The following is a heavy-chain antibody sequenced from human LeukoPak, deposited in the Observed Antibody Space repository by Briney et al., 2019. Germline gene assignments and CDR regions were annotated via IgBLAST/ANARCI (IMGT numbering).Heavy chain of an antibody. J-gene: IGHJ2*01. D-gene: IGHD3-10*01. Sequence: GGSLRLSCAASGFTFSSYSMNWVRQAPGKGLEWVSSISSSSSYIYYADSVKGRFTISRDNAKNSLHLQMNSLRAEDTAVYYCARAGGDYGSGRKPLDLWGRGTLVTVSS. CDR2: ISSSSSYI. CDR1: GFTFSSYS. CDR3: ARAGGDYGSGRKPLDL. V-gene: IGHV3-21*01.